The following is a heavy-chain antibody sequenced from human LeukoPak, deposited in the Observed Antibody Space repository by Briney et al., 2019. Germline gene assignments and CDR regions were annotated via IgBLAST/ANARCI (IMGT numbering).Heavy chain of an antibody. CDR3: ARGSRTIPQNRRFDP. V-gene: IGHV4-38-2*02. Sequence: SETLSLTCTVSGYSISSGFYWGWIRQPPGKGLEWIGTLYHSGNTYYNPSLKSRVTISVDTSKNQFSLKLTSVTAADTAVYYCARGSRTIPQNRRFDPWGQGTLVTVSS. D-gene: IGHD1-1*01. CDR1: GYSISSGFY. CDR2: LYHSGNT. J-gene: IGHJ5*02.